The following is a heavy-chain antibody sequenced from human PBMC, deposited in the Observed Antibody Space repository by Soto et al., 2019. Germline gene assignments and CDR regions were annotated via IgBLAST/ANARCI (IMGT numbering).Heavy chain of an antibody. V-gene: IGHV3-48*03. D-gene: IGHD3-9*01. CDR2: ISSSGSTI. Sequence: GESLKISFAASGFTFSSYEMNWVRQAPGKGPEWVSYISSSGSTIYYADSVKGRFTISRDNAKNSLYLQMNSLRAEDTAVYYCAREDDYDILTGYDAFDIWGQGTMVTVSS. CDR1: GFTFSSYE. CDR3: AREDDYDILTGYDAFDI. J-gene: IGHJ3*02.